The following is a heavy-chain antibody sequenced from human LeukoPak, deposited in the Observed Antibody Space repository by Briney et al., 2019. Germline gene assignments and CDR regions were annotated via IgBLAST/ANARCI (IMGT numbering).Heavy chain of an antibody. V-gene: IGHV3-66*01. Sequence: PGGSLRLSCAASGFTVSSYYMNWVRQAPGKGLEWVSVLYSGGSTYYADSVKGRFTISRDNSKNTLYLQMNSLRAEDTAVYYCARDRSYGSDHPFDYWGQGALVTVSS. CDR2: LYSGGST. D-gene: IGHD5-18*01. CDR1: GFTVSSYY. J-gene: IGHJ4*02. CDR3: ARDRSYGSDHPFDY.